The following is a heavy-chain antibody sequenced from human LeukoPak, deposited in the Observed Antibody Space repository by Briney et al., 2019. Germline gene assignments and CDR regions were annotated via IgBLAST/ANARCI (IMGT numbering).Heavy chain of an antibody. D-gene: IGHD1-14*01. CDR3: ATQRSGIFDY. J-gene: IGHJ4*02. V-gene: IGHV3-7*02. Sequence: GGSLRLSCAASGFTFSDYYMSWIRQAPGKGLEWVANIKQDGSEKYYVDSVKGRFTLSRDNAKNSLYLQMNSLRVEDTAVYYCATQRSGIFDYWGQGTLVTVSS. CDR2: IKQDGSEK. CDR1: GFTFSDYY.